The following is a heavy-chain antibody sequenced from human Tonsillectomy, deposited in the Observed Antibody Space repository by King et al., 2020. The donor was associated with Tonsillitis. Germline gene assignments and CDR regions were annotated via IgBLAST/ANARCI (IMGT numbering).Heavy chain of an antibody. V-gene: IGHV3-9*01. J-gene: IGHJ3*01. CDR3: SKDDAFDF. CDR1: GFTFDDYP. Sequence: VQLVESGGGLVQPGRSLRLSCEASGFTFDDYPMHWVRQAPGKGLEWVSGISWNSGSIGYADSVKGRFTISRDNAKNSLYLQMNSLRTEDTALYYCSKDDAFDFWGQGTMVPGSS. CDR2: ISWNSGSI.